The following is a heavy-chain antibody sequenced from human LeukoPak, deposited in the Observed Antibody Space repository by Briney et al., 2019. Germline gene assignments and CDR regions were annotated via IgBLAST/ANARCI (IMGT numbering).Heavy chain of an antibody. V-gene: IGHV4-39*01. CDR1: GDSISSSSYY. CDR3: ASAPRRGSIGGLDY. Sequence: SETLSLTCTVAGDSISSSSYYWGWIRQPPGKGLEWIGSVYYSGSTYYSPSRKSRLTISVDTSKNQFSLRLTSVTAADTAVYYCASAPRRGSIGGLDYWGQGILVTVSS. CDR2: VYYSGST. D-gene: IGHD3-10*01. J-gene: IGHJ4*02.